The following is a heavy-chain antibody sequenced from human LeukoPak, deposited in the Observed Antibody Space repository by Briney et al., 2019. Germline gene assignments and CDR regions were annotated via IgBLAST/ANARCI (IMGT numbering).Heavy chain of an antibody. Sequence: SLKVSCKASGGTFSSYAISWVRQAPGQGLEWMGGIIPIFGTANYAQKFQGRVTITADESTSTAYMELSSVRSEDTAVYYCARDYSGQSLFGYWGQGTLVTVSS. CDR3: ARDYSGQSLFGY. D-gene: IGHD4-23*01. V-gene: IGHV1-69*13. CDR2: IIPIFGTA. J-gene: IGHJ4*02. CDR1: GGTFSSYA.